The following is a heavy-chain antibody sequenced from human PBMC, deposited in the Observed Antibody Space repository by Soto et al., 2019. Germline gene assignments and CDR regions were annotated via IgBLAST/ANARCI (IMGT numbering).Heavy chain of an antibody. D-gene: IGHD3-16*01. CDR1: GFTFSSYG. CDR3: ASPQRGGLNWLDP. J-gene: IGHJ5*02. Sequence: GCLRLSCAASGFTFSSYGMHWVRQAPGKGLEWVAVISYDGSNKYYADSVKGRFTISRDNSKNTLYLQMNSLRAEDTAVYYCASPQRGGLNWLDPWGQGTLVTVSS. CDR2: ISYDGSNK. V-gene: IGHV3-30*03.